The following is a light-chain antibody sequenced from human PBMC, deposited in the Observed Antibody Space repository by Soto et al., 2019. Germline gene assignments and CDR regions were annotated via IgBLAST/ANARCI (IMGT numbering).Light chain of an antibody. CDR3: QQFGTAPYT. V-gene: IGKV3-20*01. Sequence: EIVWTQSPDTLSLSPGDRATLSCRASQTVTRSSLAWYQQKPGRAPTLLIHGASTRAAGIPDRFSASGSGTHITLTITRLEPEDFAVYFGQQFGTAPYTFGQETKVEIK. CDR2: GAS. J-gene: IGKJ2*01. CDR1: QTVTRSS.